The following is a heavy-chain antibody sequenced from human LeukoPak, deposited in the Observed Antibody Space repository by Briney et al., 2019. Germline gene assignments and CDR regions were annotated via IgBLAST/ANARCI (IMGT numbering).Heavy chain of an antibody. CDR3: ARDLAARPFWFDP. CDR1: GYSISSGYY. D-gene: IGHD6-6*01. Sequence: SETLSLTCTVSGYSISSGYYWGWIRQPPGKGLEWIGSIYHSGSTYYNPSLKSRVTISVDTSKNQFSLKLSSVTAADTAVYYCARDLAARPFWFDPWGQGTLVTVSS. J-gene: IGHJ5*02. V-gene: IGHV4-38-2*02. CDR2: IYHSGST.